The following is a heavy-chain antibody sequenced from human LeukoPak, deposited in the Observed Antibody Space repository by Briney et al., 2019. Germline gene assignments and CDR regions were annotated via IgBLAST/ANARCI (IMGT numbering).Heavy chain of an antibody. D-gene: IGHD6-19*01. Sequence: GGSLRLSCAASGFTFSSYAMHWVRQAPGKGLEWVAVISYDGSNKYYADSVKGRFTISRDNSKNTLYLQMNSLRAEDTAVYYCARVSHSSGGSTWGQGTLVTVSS. J-gene: IGHJ5*02. CDR1: GFTFSSYA. CDR3: ARVSHSSGGST. V-gene: IGHV3-30-3*01. CDR2: ISYDGSNK.